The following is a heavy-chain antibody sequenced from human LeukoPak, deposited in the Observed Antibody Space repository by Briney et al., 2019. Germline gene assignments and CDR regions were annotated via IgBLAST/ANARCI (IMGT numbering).Heavy chain of an antibody. J-gene: IGHJ4*02. CDR1: GFSFRSYW. Sequence: GRSLRLSCAASGFSFRSYWMSWVRQAPGKGLEWVAKIKQDGSEKYYVDSVKGRFTISRDNAKNSLYLQMNSLRAEDTAVYYCARDGSPFDSWGQGNPVTVSS. CDR3: ARDGSPFDS. CDR2: IKQDGSEK. V-gene: IGHV3-7*05.